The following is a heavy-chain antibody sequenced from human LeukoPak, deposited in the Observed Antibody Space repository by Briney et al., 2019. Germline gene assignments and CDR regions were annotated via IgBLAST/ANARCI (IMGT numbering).Heavy chain of an antibody. J-gene: IGHJ6*03. CDR3: ARKKSVYRSSSSTYYYMDV. V-gene: IGHV3-30*02. CDR2: IRHDGSDK. Sequence: GESLRLSCAASGFTFGSYGVHWVRQAPGKGLEWVAFIRHDGSDKYYADSVKGRFTISRDNSKSTLYLQMNSLRAEDTAVYHCARKKSVYRSSSSTYYYMDVWCKGTTVTVSS. CDR1: GFTFGSYG. D-gene: IGHD6-6*01.